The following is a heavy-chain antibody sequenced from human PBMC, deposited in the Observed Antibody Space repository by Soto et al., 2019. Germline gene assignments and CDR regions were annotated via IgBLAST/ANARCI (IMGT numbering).Heavy chain of an antibody. Sequence: EVQLLESGGGLVQPGGSLRLSCAASGFTFSSYAMSWVRQAPGKGLEWVSAISGSGSTIYYADSVKGRFTISRDNAKNSLYLQMNSLRAEDTAVYYCARLHYDSSGYYYFDYWGQGTLVTVSS. D-gene: IGHD3-22*01. CDR1: GFTFSSYA. J-gene: IGHJ4*02. V-gene: IGHV3-23*01. CDR3: ARLHYDSSGYYYFDY. CDR2: ISGSGSTI.